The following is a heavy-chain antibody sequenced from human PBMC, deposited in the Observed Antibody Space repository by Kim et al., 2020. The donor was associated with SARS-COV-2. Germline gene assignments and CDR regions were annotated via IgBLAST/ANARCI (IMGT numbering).Heavy chain of an antibody. CDR1: GLTFSTCG. CDR3: AYGYDADWNFDR. Sequence: GGSLRLSCVVSGLTFSTCGMSWVRQAPGKGLEWVANVSPDGRTEYYVDSVRGRVTISRDNARNSLYLQMNTLRADDTAMYFCAYGYDADWNFDRWGRGTLVTVSS. CDR2: VSPDGRTE. D-gene: IGHD5-12*01. J-gene: IGHJ2*01. V-gene: IGHV3-7*01.